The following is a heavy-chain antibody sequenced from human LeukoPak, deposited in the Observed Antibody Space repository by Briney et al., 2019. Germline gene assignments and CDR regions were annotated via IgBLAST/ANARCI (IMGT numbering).Heavy chain of an antibody. J-gene: IGHJ4*02. V-gene: IGHV3-30-3*01. CDR2: ISYDGSNK. Sequence: GGSLRLSCAASGFTFSSYAMHWVRQAPGRGLEWVAVISYDGSNKYYADSVKGRFTISRDNSKNTLYLQMNSLRAEDTAVYYCASIDGQPDYWGQGTLVTVSS. D-gene: IGHD1-26*01. CDR1: GFTFSSYA. CDR3: ASIDGQPDY.